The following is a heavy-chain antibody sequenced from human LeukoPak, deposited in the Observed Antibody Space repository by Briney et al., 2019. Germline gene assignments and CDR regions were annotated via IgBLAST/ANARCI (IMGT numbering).Heavy chain of an antibody. CDR1: GFTFSSYG. CDR2: IWYDGSNK. Sequence: GGSLRLSCAASGFTFSSYGMHWVRQAPGKGLEWVAVIWYDGSNKYYADSVKGRFTISRDNSKNTLYPQMNSLRAEDTAVYYCARDDSSGSHIDYWGQGTLVTVSS. D-gene: IGHD3-22*01. V-gene: IGHV3-33*01. J-gene: IGHJ4*02. CDR3: ARDDSSGSHIDY.